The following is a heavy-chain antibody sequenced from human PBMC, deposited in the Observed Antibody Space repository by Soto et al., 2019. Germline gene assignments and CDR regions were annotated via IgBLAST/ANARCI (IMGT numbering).Heavy chain of an antibody. J-gene: IGHJ6*02. V-gene: IGHV1-18*01. CDR3: ARGGYYYNTWGKLSHYGLDV. Sequence: QVQLVQSAAEVKKPGASVRVSCKASGYTFIRYGIAWVRQAPGQGLEWMGWISPYNDYTIYAQTLQGRVTMTADTSTRTVYMELRGLKSDDTAVYSCARGGYYYNTWGKLSHYGLDVWGQGTSVTVSS. CDR2: ISPYNDYT. CDR1: GYTFIRYG. D-gene: IGHD3-16*01.